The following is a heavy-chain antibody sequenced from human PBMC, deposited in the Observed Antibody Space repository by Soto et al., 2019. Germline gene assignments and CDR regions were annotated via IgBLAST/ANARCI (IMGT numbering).Heavy chain of an antibody. CDR2: ISAYNGNT. V-gene: IGHV1-18*01. Sequence: QVQLVQSGAEVKKPGASVKVSCKASGYTFTSYGISWVRQAPGQGLEWMGWISAYNGNTNYAQKLQGRVTMTTDTATSTAYMELRSLRSDDTAVYYCARDQYSSSWYDYYYYGMDVWGQGTTVTVS. CDR3: ARDQYSSSWYDYYYYGMDV. D-gene: IGHD6-13*01. CDR1: GYTFTSYG. J-gene: IGHJ6*02.